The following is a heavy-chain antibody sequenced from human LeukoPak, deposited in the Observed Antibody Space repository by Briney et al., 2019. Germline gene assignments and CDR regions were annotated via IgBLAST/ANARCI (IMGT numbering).Heavy chain of an antibody. Sequence: ASVKVSCKASGYTFPSYDSNWVRQATGQGLEWMGWMNPNSGNTGYAQKFQGRVTMTRNTSISTAYMELSSLRSEDTAVYYCARSGLRMVSPCGYWGQGTLVTVSS. CDR2: MNPNSGNT. CDR1: GYTFPSYD. V-gene: IGHV1-8*01. CDR3: ARSGLRMVSPCGY. D-gene: IGHD2-8*01. J-gene: IGHJ4*02.